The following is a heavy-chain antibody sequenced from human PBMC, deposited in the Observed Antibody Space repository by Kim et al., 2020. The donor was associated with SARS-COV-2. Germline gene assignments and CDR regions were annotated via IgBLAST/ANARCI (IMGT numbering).Heavy chain of an antibody. Sequence: SETLSLTCTVSGGSISSYYWSWIRQPPGKGLEWIGYIYYSGSTNYNPSLKSRVTISVDTSKNQFSLKLSSVTAADTAVYYCARDLGVDDYGDYDLGYWGQGTLVTVSS. CDR2: IYYSGST. CDR3: ARDLGVDDYGDYDLGY. D-gene: IGHD4-17*01. J-gene: IGHJ4*02. V-gene: IGHV4-59*01. CDR1: GGSISSYY.